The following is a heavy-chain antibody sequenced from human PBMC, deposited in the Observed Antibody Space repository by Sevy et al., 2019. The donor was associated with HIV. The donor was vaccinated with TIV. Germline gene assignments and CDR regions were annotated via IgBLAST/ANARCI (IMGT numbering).Heavy chain of an antibody. CDR2: IKSKTDGGTT. Sequence: GGSLRLSCAASGFTFSNAWMSWVRQAPGKGLEWVGRIKSKTDGGTTDYAAPVKGRFTISRDDSKNTLYLQMNSLKTEYTAVYYCTTDPISSGYYLSAFDIWGQGTMVTVSS. CDR1: GFTFSNAW. D-gene: IGHD3-22*01. V-gene: IGHV3-15*01. CDR3: TTDPISSGYYLSAFDI. J-gene: IGHJ3*02.